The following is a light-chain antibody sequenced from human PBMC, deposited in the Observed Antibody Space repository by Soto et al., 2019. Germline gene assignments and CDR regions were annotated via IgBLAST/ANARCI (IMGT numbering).Light chain of an antibody. CDR3: CSYAGSYALV. CDR1: SSDVGGYNY. J-gene: IGLJ2*01. Sequence: QSALTQPRSVSGSPGQSVTISCSGTSSDVGGYNYVSWYRQHPGKAPKLMIYDVTKRPSGVPDRFSGSKSGNTASLTISGLQAVDEADYYCCSYAGSYALVFGGGTKLTVL. CDR2: DVT. V-gene: IGLV2-11*01.